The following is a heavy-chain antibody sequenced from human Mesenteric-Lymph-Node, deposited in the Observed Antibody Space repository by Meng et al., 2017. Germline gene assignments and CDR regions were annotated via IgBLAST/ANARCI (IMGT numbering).Heavy chain of an antibody. V-gene: IGHV3-21*01. J-gene: IGHJ4*02. CDR1: GFTFSSYS. CDR3: ARDLRDIVVVVAATPFYFDY. Sequence: GGSLRLSCAASGFTFSSYSMNWVRQAPGKGLEWVSSISSSSSYIYYADSVKGRFTISRDNAKNSLYLQMNSLRAEDTAVYYCARDLRDIVVVVAATPFYFDYWGQGTLVTVSS. D-gene: IGHD2-15*01. CDR2: ISSSSSYI.